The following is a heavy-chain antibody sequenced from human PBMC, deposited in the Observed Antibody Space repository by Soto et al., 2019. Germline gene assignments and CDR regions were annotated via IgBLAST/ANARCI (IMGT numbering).Heavy chain of an antibody. Sequence: SVKVSCKASGGTFSSYAISWVRQAPGQGLEWMGGIIPIFGTANYAQKFQGRVTITADESTSTAYMELSSLRSEDTAVYYCARGAVRYSSGWYAPARMLPLHYWGQGTLVTVS. CDR3: ARGAVRYSSGWYAPARMLPLHY. CDR1: GGTFSSYA. D-gene: IGHD6-19*01. V-gene: IGHV1-69*13. CDR2: IIPIFGTA. J-gene: IGHJ4*02.